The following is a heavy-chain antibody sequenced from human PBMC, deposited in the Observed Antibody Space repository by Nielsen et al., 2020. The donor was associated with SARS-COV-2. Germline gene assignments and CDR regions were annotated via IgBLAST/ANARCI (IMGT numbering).Heavy chain of an antibody. D-gene: IGHD6-6*01. CDR3: ARVSSSYYYYYGMDV. CDR2: IYYSGST. J-gene: IGHJ6*02. V-gene: IGHV4-61*01. CDR1: GGSISSSSYY. Sequence: SETLSLTCTVSGGSISSSSYYWSWIRQPPGKGLEWIGYIYYSGSTNYNPSLKSRVTISVDTSKNQFSLKLSSVTAADTAVYYCARVSSSYYYYYGMDVWGQGTTVTVSS.